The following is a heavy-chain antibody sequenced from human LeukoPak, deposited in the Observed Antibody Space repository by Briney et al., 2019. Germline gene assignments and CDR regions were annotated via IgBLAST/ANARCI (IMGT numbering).Heavy chain of an antibody. CDR1: GGTFSSYA. J-gene: IGHJ4*02. CDR3: ARVGAARPLDY. V-gene: IGHV1-69*13. CDR2: IIPIFGTA. Sequence: AASVKVSCKASGGTFSSYAISWVRQAPGQGLEWMGGIIPIFGTANYAQKFQGRVTITADESTSTAYMELSSLRSEDTAVYYCARVGAARPLDYWGQGTLVTVSS. D-gene: IGHD6-6*01.